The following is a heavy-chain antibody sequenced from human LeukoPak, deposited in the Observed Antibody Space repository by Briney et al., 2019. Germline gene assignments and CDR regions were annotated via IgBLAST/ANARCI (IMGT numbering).Heavy chain of an antibody. CDR2: INHSGST. Sequence: GSLRLSCAASGFTVSSNYMSWIRQPPGKGLEWIGEINHSGSTNYNPSLKSRVTISVDTSKNQFSLKLSSVTAADTAVYYCARGQYADYYGMDVWGQGTTVTVSS. D-gene: IGHD2-2*01. CDR1: GFTVSSNY. CDR3: ARGQYADYYGMDV. J-gene: IGHJ6*02. V-gene: IGHV4-34*01.